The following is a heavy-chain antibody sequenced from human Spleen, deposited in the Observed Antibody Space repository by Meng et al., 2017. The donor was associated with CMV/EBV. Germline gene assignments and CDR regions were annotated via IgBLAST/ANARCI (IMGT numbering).Heavy chain of an antibody. V-gene: IGHV3-64*02. J-gene: IGHJ4*02. CDR3: ARGGGLRFLQWLSPQDY. CDR1: FTFSRYA. D-gene: IGHD3-3*01. Sequence: FTFSRYAMHWVRQAPGKGLEYVSAISSNGGSTYYADSVKGRFTISRDNSKNTLYLQMGSLRAEDMAVYYCARGGGLRFLQWLSPQDYWGQGTLVTVSS. CDR2: ISSNGGST.